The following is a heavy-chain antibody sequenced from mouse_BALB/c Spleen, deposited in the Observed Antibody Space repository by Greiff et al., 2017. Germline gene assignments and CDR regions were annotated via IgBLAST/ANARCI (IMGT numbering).Heavy chain of an antibody. Sequence: VQLKESGGDLVKPGGSLKLSCAASGFTFSSYGMSWVRQTPDKRLEWVATISSGGSYTYYPDSVKGRFTISRDNAKNTLYLQMRSLKSEDTAMYYCVRGEVYFDDWGQGTTRTVSS. J-gene: IGHJ2*01. CDR2: ISSGGSYT. CDR3: VRGEVYFDD. CDR1: GFTFSSYG. V-gene: IGHV5-6*01. D-gene: IGHD1-1*01.